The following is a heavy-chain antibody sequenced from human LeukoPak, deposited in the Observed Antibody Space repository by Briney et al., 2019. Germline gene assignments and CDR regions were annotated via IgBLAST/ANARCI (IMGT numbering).Heavy chain of an antibody. Sequence: GGSLRLSCAASGFTFSSFWMSWVRQAPGKGLEWVANIKQDGSEKYYVDSVKGRFTISRDNAKNTLYLQMNSLRAEDTAVFYCARERAVSFDYWGQGTLVTVSS. CDR2: IKQDGSEK. CDR3: ARERAVSFDY. CDR1: GFTFSSFW. J-gene: IGHJ4*02. V-gene: IGHV3-7*01.